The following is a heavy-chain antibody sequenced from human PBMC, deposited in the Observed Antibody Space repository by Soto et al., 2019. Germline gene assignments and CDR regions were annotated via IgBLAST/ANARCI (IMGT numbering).Heavy chain of an antibody. V-gene: IGHV1-18*01. CDR1: GYTFTSYG. Sequence: QVQLVQSGAEVKKPGASVKVSCKASGYTFTSYGISWVRQAPGQGLEWMGWISAYNGNTNYAQKLQGRVTMTTDTSTSTGYMELRSLRSDDTAVYYCARGRKVVPAAMGGGYYYYYMDVWGKGTTVTVSS. D-gene: IGHD2-2*01. CDR2: ISAYNGNT. CDR3: ARGRKVVPAAMGGGYYYYYMDV. J-gene: IGHJ6*03.